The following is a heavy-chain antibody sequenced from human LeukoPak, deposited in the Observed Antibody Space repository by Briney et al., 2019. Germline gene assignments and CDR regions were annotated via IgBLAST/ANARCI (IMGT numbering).Heavy chain of an antibody. CDR3: ARGVEPLAANTLAY. J-gene: IGHJ4*02. CDR2: LYSDGNT. CDR1: GFTVITND. D-gene: IGHD1-14*01. Sequence: GGSLRLSCAASGFTVITNDMTWVSQAPGKGLECVSVLYSDGNTKYADSVQGRFTISRDNSKNTLYLEMNSLSPDDTAVYYCARGVEPLAANTLAYWGQGTLVTVSS. V-gene: IGHV3-53*01.